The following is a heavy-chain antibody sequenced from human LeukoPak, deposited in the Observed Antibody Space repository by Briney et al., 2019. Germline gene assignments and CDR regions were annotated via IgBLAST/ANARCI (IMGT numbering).Heavy chain of an antibody. V-gene: IGHV3-66*01. CDR2: IYSGGST. J-gene: IGHJ4*02. CDR3: ARSRRRDGYNH. D-gene: IGHD5-12*01. CDR1: GFTVSSNY. Sequence: GGSLRLFCAASGFTVSSNYMSWVRQAPGKGLEWVSVIYSGGSTYYADSVKGRFTISRDNSKNTLYLQMNSLRAEDTAVYYCARSRRRDGYNHWGQGTLVTVSS.